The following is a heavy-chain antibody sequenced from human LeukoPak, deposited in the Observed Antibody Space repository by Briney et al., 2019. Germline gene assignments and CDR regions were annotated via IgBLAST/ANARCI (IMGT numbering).Heavy chain of an antibody. D-gene: IGHD3-16*01. CDR1: GYTFTSYD. CDR2: MNPNSGNT. J-gene: IGHJ6*03. Sequence: ASVKVSCKASGYTFTSYDINWVRQATGQGLEWMGWMNPNSGNTGYAQKFQGRVTMTRNTSINTAYLELSSLRSDDTAVYFCARGVGGLGNMDVWGEGTTVIVSS. CDR3: ARGVGGLGNMDV. V-gene: IGHV1-8*02.